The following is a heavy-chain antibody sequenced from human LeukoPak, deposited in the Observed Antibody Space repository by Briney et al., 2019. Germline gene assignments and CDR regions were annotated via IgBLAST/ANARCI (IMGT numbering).Heavy chain of an antibody. CDR1: EFTFSDYS. CDR2: ISSSSSYI. Sequence: GGSLRLSCAASEFTFSDYSMNWVRQAPGKGLEWVSSISSSSSYIYYADSVKGRFTISRDNAKNSLYLQMNSLRAEDTAVYYCARDARPGYCSSTSCYWNYGMDVWGQGTTVTVSS. D-gene: IGHD2-2*01. CDR3: ARDARPGYCSSTSCYWNYGMDV. V-gene: IGHV3-21*01. J-gene: IGHJ6*02.